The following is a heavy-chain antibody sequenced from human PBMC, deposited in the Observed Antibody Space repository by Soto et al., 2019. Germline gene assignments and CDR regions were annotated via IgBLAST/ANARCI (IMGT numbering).Heavy chain of an antibody. CDR1: GYSISSSNW. CDR2: IYYSGTT. J-gene: IGHJ4*02. CDR3: ARREIQGPIDY. Sequence: VQLQESGPGLVKPSDTLSLTCAVSGYSISSSNWWGWIRQPPGKGLEWIGYIYYSGTTYYNPSLKRRITLSXXTSKNQFSLTLTSVTAVDTAVYYCARREIQGPIDYWGQGTLVTVSS. V-gene: IGHV4-28*01. D-gene: IGHD1-26*01.